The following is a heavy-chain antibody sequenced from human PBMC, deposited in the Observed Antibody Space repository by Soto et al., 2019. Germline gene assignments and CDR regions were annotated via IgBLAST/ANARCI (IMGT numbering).Heavy chain of an antibody. D-gene: IGHD4-17*01. CDR1: GYTFTSYG. CDR2: ISAYNGNT. CDR3: ARDRDTVTTTHFYCYYGMDV. J-gene: IGHJ6*02. Sequence: ASVKVSCKASGYTFTSYGIRWVRQAPGQGLEWMGWISAYNGNTNYAQKLQGRVTMTTDTSTSTAYMGLRSLRSDDTAVYYCARDRDTVTTTHFYCYYGMDVWGQGTTVIVSS. V-gene: IGHV1-18*04.